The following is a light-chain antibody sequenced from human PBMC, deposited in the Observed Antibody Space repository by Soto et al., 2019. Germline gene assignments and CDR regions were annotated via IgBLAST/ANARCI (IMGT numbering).Light chain of an antibody. CDR1: QSVNSY. J-gene: IGKJ1*01. V-gene: IGKV3-20*01. CDR2: GAS. CDR3: QQYGSSGT. Sequence: EIVLTQSPATLSLSPWERATLSCTASQSVNSYLAWYQHRPGQAPRLLIYGASNRATGIPDRFSGSGSGTDFTLTISRLEPEDFAVYYCQQYGSSGTFGQGTKVDIK.